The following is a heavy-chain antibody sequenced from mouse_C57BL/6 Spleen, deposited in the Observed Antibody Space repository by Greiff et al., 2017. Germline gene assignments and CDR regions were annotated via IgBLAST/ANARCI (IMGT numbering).Heavy chain of an antibody. V-gene: IGHV1-64*01. CDR2: IHPNSGST. D-gene: IGHD1-1*01. CDR1: GYTFTSSW. CDR3: ARSYRFITTVDY. J-gene: IGHJ2*01. Sequence: QVQLQQPGAELVKPGASVKLSCKASGYTFTSSWMHWVKQRPGQGLEWIGMIHPNSGSTNYNEKFKSKATLTVDKSSSTAYMQLSSLTSEDSAVYYCARSYRFITTVDYWGQGTTLTVSS.